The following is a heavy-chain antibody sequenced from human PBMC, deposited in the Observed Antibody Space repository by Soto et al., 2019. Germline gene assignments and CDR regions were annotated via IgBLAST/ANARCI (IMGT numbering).Heavy chain of an antibody. CDR2: ISSSSSFI. D-gene: IGHD2-15*01. Sequence: GGSLRLSCAASGFTFRSYSMNWVRQAPGKGLEWVSSISSSSSFIYYADSVKGRFTISRDKAKNSLYLQMNSLRAEDTAVYYCARDEAIVVVVAATAGAFDIWGQGTMVTVSS. V-gene: IGHV3-21*01. CDR1: GFTFRSYS. J-gene: IGHJ3*02. CDR3: ARDEAIVVVVAATAGAFDI.